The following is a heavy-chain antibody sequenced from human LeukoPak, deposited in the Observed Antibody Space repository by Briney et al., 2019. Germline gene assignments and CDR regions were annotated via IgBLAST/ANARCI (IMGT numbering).Heavy chain of an antibody. Sequence: ASETLSLTCTVSGDSISSRSYYWGWIRQPPGKGLEWIGEINHSGSTNYNPSLKSRVTISVDTSKNQFSLKLSSVTAADTAVYYCARVVTRLRLSWYFDYWGQGTLVTVSS. CDR3: ARVVTRLRLSWYFDY. D-gene: IGHD5-12*01. CDR2: INHSGST. CDR1: GDSISSRSYY. J-gene: IGHJ4*02. V-gene: IGHV4-39*07.